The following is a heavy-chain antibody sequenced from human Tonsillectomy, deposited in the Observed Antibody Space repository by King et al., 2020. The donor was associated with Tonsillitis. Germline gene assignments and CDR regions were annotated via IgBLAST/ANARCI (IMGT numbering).Heavy chain of an antibody. V-gene: IGHV3-48*02. CDR1: GSTFSTYS. CDR3: ATEYGDFPDY. Sequence: DVQLVESGGALVQPGGSLRLSCAASGSTFSTYSMNWVRQAPGKGLEWVSYISSSSSTKYYADSVKGRFTISRDNAKNSLYLQMNSLRDEDTAVYYCATEYGDFPDYWGQGTLVTVSS. J-gene: IGHJ4*02. CDR2: ISSSSSTK. D-gene: IGHD4-17*01.